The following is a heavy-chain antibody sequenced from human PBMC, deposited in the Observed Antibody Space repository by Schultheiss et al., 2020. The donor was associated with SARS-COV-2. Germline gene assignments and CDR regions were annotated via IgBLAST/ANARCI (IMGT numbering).Heavy chain of an antibody. CDR3: ARVPQYYDFWSGSTPSWIHMDV. CDR2: IYYSGST. J-gene: IGHJ6*02. V-gene: IGHV4-61*08. Sequence: SETLSLTCTVSGGSISSGGYYWSWIRQPPGKGLEWIGRIYYSGSTNYNPSLKSRVTISVDTSKNQFSLKLSSVTAADTAVYYCARVPQYYDFWSGSTPSWIHMDVWGQGTTVTVSS. CDR1: GGSISSGGYY. D-gene: IGHD3-3*01.